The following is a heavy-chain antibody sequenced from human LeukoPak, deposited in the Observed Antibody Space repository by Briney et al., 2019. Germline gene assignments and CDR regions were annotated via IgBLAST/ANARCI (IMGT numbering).Heavy chain of an antibody. CDR3: ARVVGRRAGYDSSGYSDY. CDR1: EFTVSSNY. Sequence: PGGSLRLSCAASEFTVSSNYMSWVRQAPGKGLEWVSVIYSGGSTYYADSVEGRFTISRDNSKNTLYLQMHSLRAEDTAVYYCARVVGRRAGYDSSGYSDYWGQGTLVTVSS. CDR2: IYSGGST. D-gene: IGHD3-22*01. V-gene: IGHV3-53*01. J-gene: IGHJ4*02.